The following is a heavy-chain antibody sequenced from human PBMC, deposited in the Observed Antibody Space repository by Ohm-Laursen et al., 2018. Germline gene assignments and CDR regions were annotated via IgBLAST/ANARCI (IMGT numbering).Heavy chain of an antibody. CDR2: IHYSGNT. CDR1: GGSISSYY. CDR3: ARQSPSRNYYDDSGYYGPFDF. D-gene: IGHD3-22*01. J-gene: IGHJ4*01. V-gene: IGHV4-59*08. Sequence: GTLSLTCTVSGGSISSYYWSWIRQPPGKGLEWIGYIHYSGNTNYNPSLKNRVTISVDRSKSQFSVKLSSVTAADTAVYYCARQSPSRNYYDDSGYYGPFDFWGQGTLVTVSS.